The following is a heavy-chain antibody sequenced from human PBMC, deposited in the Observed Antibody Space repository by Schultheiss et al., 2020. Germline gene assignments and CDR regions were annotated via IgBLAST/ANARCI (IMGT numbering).Heavy chain of an antibody. CDR2: IIPNSGGT. CDR3: ARVGYYYGSGSGYNWFDP. Sequence: ASVKVSCKASGCTFSSYAISWVRQAPGQGLEWMGRIIPNSGGTNYAQKFQGRVTMTRDTSISTAYMELSRLGSDDTAVYYCARVGYYYGSGSGYNWFDPWGKGTLVNVSS. CDR1: GCTFSSYA. J-gene: IGHJ5*02. D-gene: IGHD3-10*01. V-gene: IGHV1-2*02.